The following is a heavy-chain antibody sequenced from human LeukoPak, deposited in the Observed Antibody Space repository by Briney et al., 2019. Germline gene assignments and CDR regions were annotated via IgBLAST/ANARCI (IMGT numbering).Heavy chain of an antibody. Sequence: SPSLSLTRTVSGPSIISYYSSWIRQPPGKGLEWIGYIYYGGRIYSNPSHKSRDTISLDTSKNQSSLKLSALTAADTAVYYCTRSGSYAAAGDYWGQGGLVSVSS. J-gene: IGHJ4*02. CDR2: IYYGGRI. CDR1: GPSIISYY. V-gene: IGHV4-59*08. D-gene: IGHD2-15*01. CDR3: TRSGSYAAAGDY.